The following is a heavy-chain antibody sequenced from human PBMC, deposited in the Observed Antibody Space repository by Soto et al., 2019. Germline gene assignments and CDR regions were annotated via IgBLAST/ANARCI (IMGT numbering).Heavy chain of an antibody. CDR2: IYYSGNT. D-gene: IGHD5-12*01. CDR1: GGSIRSGGYY. J-gene: IGHJ6*02. CDR3: ARDRLMATAGTARHYFGLDV. Sequence: SETLSLTCTVSGGSIRSGGYYWSWVRQNPRRGLEWIGNIYYSGNTYYNPSLKSRLTISVDTSKNQFSLNLSSVTAADTAVYCCARDRLMATAGTARHYFGLDVWGQGTTVTVSS. V-gene: IGHV4-31*03.